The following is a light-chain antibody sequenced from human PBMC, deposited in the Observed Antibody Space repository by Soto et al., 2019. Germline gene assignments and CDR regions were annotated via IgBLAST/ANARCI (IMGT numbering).Light chain of an antibody. J-gene: IGLJ2*01. V-gene: IGLV2-11*01. CDR1: SSDVGRYNY. CDR2: DVS. CDR3: CSYAGRDTPVL. Sequence: QSALTQPRSVSGSPGQSITISCTGSSSDVGRYNYVSWFQQYSGKAPKLMIFDVSQRPSGVPARFSGSKSANTASLTISGLQSEDEADYYCCSYAGRDTPVLFGGGTKLTVL.